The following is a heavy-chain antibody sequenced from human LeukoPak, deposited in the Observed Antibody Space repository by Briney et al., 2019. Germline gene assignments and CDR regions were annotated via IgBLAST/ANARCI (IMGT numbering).Heavy chain of an antibody. J-gene: IGHJ4*02. Sequence: GASVKVSCKASGYTFTNYDINWVRQATGQGLEWMGWMNPNSGNTGYARKFQGRVTMTRNTSLSTAYMELSSLTSEDTAVYYCARGYPLGYCSGGSCPFFDYWGQGSLVTVSS. CDR1: GYTFTNYD. V-gene: IGHV1-8*01. D-gene: IGHD2-15*01. CDR2: MNPNSGNT. CDR3: ARGYPLGYCSGGSCPFFDY.